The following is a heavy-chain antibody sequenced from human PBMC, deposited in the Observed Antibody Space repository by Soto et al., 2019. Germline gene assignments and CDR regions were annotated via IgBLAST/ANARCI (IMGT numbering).Heavy chain of an antibody. V-gene: IGHV4-31*03. CDR1: GGSISSGGYY. CDR2: IYYSGST. D-gene: IGHD2-15*01. J-gene: IGHJ6*03. Sequence: QVQLQESGPGLVKPSQTLSLTCTVSGGSISSGGYYWSWIRQHPGKGLEWIGYIYYSGSTYYNPSLKSRVTISVDTSKNQFSLKLSSVTAADTAVYYCARTVVVVAATHYYYYYMDVWGKGTTVTVSS. CDR3: ARTVVVVAATHYYYYYMDV.